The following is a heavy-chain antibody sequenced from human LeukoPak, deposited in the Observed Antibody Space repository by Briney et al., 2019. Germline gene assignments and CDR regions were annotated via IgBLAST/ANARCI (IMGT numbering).Heavy chain of an antibody. V-gene: IGHV3-23*01. J-gene: IGHJ6*03. CDR2: ISGSGGST. CDR1: GITFSSYA. Sequence: PGGSLRLSCAASGITFSSYAMSWVRQAPGKGLEWVSAISGSGGSTYYADSVKGRFTISRDNSKNTLYLQMNSLRAEDTAVYYCAKVGGDYYYMDVWGKGTTVTVSS. CDR3: AKVGGDYYYMDV. D-gene: IGHD3-10*01.